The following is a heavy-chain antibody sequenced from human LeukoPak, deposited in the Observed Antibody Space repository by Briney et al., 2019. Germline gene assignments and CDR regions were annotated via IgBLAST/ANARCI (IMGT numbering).Heavy chain of an antibody. Sequence: PGGSLRLSCAASGFTFDDYAMHWVRHAPGKGLEWVSGISWNSGSIGYADSVKGRFTISRDNAKNSLYLQMNSLRAEDTAVYYCAKAQWHFWSGYYYWGQGTLVTVSS. CDR1: GFTFDDYA. J-gene: IGHJ4*02. CDR2: ISWNSGSI. D-gene: IGHD3-3*02. CDR3: AKAQWHFWSGYYY. V-gene: IGHV3-9*01.